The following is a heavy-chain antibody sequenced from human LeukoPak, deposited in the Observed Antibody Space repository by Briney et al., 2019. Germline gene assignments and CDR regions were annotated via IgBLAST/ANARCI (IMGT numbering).Heavy chain of an antibody. CDR1: GGSISSYY. CDR2: IYTSGST. D-gene: IGHD3-22*01. V-gene: IGHV4-4*07. Sequence: PSETLSLTCTVSGGSISSYYGSWIRQPAGKGLEWIGRIYTSGSTNYNPSLKSRVTMSVDTSKKQFSLKLSSVTAADTAVYYCARDGHYYDSSAPTFGNWFDPWGQGTLATVSS. J-gene: IGHJ5*02. CDR3: ARDGHYYDSSAPTFGNWFDP.